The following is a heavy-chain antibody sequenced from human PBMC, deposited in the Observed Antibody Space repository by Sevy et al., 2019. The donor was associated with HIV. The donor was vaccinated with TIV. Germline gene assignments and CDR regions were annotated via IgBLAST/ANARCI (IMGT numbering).Heavy chain of an antibody. Sequence: GGSLRLSCAASGFTFSTYAVSWVRQAPGKGLEWVAALNGDRTYYAGSVKGRFTISRDNPKNTVYLQVNSLRVEDTALYYCGKEEISPYFDCWGQGTLVTVSS. V-gene: IGHV3-23*01. CDR2: LNGDRT. J-gene: IGHJ4*02. CDR3: GKEEISPYFDC. D-gene: IGHD3-3*01. CDR1: GFTFSTYA.